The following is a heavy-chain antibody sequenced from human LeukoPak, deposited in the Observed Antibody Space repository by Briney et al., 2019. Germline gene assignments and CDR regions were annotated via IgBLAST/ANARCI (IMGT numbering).Heavy chain of an antibody. J-gene: IGHJ4*02. CDR3: ARDLSVRGNRFDY. Sequence: GGSLRLSCVASGFTFSSYSMNWVRQAPGKGLEWVSSISSSSSYIKYADSVKGRFTISRDNAKNSLYLQMNSLRAEDTAIYYCARDLSVRGNRFDYWGQGTLVTVSS. CDR2: ISSSSSYI. V-gene: IGHV3-21*01. CDR1: GFTFSSYS. D-gene: IGHD1-14*01.